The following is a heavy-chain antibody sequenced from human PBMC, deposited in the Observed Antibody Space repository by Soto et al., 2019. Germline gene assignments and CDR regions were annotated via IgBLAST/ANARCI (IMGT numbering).Heavy chain of an antibody. Sequence: EVQLVESGGGLVQPGGSLKLSCAASGFTFSGSAMHWVRQASGKGLEWVGRIRSKANSYATAYAASVKGRFTISRDDSKNTAYLQMNSLKTEDTAVYYCTRRDDYWNYYSYYYYYMDVWGKGTTVTVSS. V-gene: IGHV3-73*01. CDR3: TRRDDYWNYYSYYYYYMDV. CDR2: IRSKANSYAT. D-gene: IGHD1-7*01. J-gene: IGHJ6*03. CDR1: GFTFSGSA.